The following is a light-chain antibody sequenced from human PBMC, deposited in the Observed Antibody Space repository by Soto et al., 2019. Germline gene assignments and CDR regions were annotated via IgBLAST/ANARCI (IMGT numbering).Light chain of an antibody. CDR1: QSISSY. CDR3: QQSYSTPRT. V-gene: IGKV1-39*01. J-gene: IGKJ1*01. CDR2: AAS. Sequence: DIQMTQSPSSLSASVGDRVTITCRASQSISSYLNWYQQKPGKAHKLLIFAASSLQSGVPSRFSGRGSGTDFTLTISSLQPEDFATYYCQQSYSTPRTFGQGTMVEIK.